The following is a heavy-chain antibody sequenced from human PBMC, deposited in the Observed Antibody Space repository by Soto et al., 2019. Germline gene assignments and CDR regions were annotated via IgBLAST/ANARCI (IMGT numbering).Heavy chain of an antibody. Sequence: GASVKVSCKASGYTFTGYYMHWVRQAPGQGLEWMGWINPNSGGTNYAQKFQGWVTMTRDTSISTAYMELSRLRSDDTAVYYCARDSGYCSSTSCLHFDPWGQGTLVTVSS. D-gene: IGHD2-2*01. CDR1: GYTFTGYY. CDR2: INPNSGGT. CDR3: ARDSGYCSSTSCLHFDP. J-gene: IGHJ5*02. V-gene: IGHV1-2*04.